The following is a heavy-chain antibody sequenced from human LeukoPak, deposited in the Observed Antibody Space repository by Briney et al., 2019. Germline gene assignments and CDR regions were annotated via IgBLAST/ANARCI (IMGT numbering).Heavy chain of an antibody. CDR2: INPSGGST. CDR1: GYTSTSYE. CDR3: ARVRSCGGDCYYFDF. J-gene: IGHJ4*02. Sequence: ASVKVSCKASGYTSTSYEMHWVRQAPGQGLAWMGTINPSGGSTGYAQKFQGRVIMTRGTSTSTVYMELSGLRSEDTAMYYCARVRSCGGDCYYFDFWGQGTLVTVSS. D-gene: IGHD2-21*02. V-gene: IGHV1-46*01.